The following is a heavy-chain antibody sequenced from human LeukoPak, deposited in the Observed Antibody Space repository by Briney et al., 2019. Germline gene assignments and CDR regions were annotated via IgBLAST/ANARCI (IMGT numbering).Heavy chain of an antibody. J-gene: IGHJ4*02. CDR1: GGSISSSSYY. V-gene: IGHV4-39*07. D-gene: IGHD1-26*01. Sequence: SETLSLTCTVSGGSISSSSYYWGWIRQPPGKGLEWIGSIYYSGSTYYNPSLKSRVTISVDTSKKQFSLKVSSVTAADTAVYYCARGFRGASFDYWGQGTLVTVSS. CDR2: IYYSGST. CDR3: ARGFRGASFDY.